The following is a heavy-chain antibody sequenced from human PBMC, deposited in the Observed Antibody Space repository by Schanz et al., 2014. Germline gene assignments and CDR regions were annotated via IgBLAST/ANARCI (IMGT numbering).Heavy chain of an antibody. D-gene: IGHD3-10*01. CDR1: GFTFSSYA. J-gene: IGHJ3*02. Sequence: EVQLLESGGGLVQPGGSLRLSCAASGFTFSSYAMSWVRQAPGKGLEWVSAISGGGGTTYYADSVKGRFTISRDNSKNTLYLQMNSLGAEDTAVYYCAKGRFGELSAFDIWGQGTMXTVSS. CDR2: ISGGGGTT. V-gene: IGHV3-23*01. CDR3: AKGRFGELSAFDI.